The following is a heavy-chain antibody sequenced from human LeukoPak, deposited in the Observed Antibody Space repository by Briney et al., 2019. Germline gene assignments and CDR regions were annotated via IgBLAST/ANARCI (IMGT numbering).Heavy chain of an antibody. V-gene: IGHV4-4*09. J-gene: IGHJ4*02. D-gene: IGHD6-13*01. CDR2: IYTSGST. Sequence: SETLSLTCTVSGGSISSYYWSWIRQPPGKGLEWIGYIYTSGSTNYNPSLKSRVTISVDTSKNQFSPKLSSVTAADTAVYYCARHVGSSSWYPFDYWGQGTLVTVSS. CDR1: GGSISSYY. CDR3: ARHVGSSSWYPFDY.